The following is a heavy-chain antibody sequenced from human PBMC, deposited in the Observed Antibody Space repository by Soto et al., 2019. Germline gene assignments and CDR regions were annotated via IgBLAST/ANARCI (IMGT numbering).Heavy chain of an antibody. Sequence: PGGSLRLSCAASGFTFSSYSMNWVRQAPGKGLEWVSSISSSSSYIYYADSVKGRFTISRDNAKNSLYLQMNSLRAENTAVYYCARNGAMVTFVDYWGQGTLVTVSS. V-gene: IGHV3-21*01. CDR2: ISSSSSYI. CDR3: ARNGAMVTFVDY. CDR1: GFTFSSYS. D-gene: IGHD5-18*01. J-gene: IGHJ4*02.